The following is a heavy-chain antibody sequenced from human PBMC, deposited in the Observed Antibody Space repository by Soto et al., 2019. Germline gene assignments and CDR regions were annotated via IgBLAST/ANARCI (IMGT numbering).Heavy chain of an antibody. D-gene: IGHD3-3*01. CDR3: ARGGVSTRTFYY. CDR2: IYPSDSDT. J-gene: IGHJ4*02. V-gene: IGHV5-51*01. CDR1: GYNFAGYW. Sequence: GESLEISCKGSGYNFAGYWIAWVRQMPGKGLELMGIIYPSDSDTRYRPSFQGQVTISADKSISSAYLQWSSLRASDTAMYYCARGGVSTRTFYYWGQGTQVTVS.